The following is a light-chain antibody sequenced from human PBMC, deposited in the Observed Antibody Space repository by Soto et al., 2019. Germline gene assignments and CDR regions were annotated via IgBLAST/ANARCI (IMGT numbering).Light chain of an antibody. CDR1: GSDVGTYKY. CDR3: QSYDRSLSGSF. V-gene: IGLV2-8*01. Sequence: QSVLTQPPSASGSPGQSVTISCTGTGSDVGTYKYVSWCQQHPGKAPKLMIYEVTKRPSGVPDRFSGSKSGNTASLTVSGLQAEDEADYYCQSYDRSLSGSFFGTGTKVTVL. CDR2: EVT. J-gene: IGLJ1*01.